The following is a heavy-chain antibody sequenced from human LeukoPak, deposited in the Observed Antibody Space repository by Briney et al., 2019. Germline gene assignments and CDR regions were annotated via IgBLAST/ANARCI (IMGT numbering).Heavy chain of an antibody. D-gene: IGHD3-9*01. Sequence: ASVKVSCKASGYTFTGYYMHWVRQAPGQGLEWMGWINPNSGGTNYAQKFQGRVTMTRDTSISTAYMELSRLRSDDTAVYYCARTSNFDWLLMDYWGQGTLVAVSS. CDR3: ARTSNFDWLLMDY. CDR1: GYTFTGYY. J-gene: IGHJ4*02. CDR2: INPNSGGT. V-gene: IGHV1-2*02.